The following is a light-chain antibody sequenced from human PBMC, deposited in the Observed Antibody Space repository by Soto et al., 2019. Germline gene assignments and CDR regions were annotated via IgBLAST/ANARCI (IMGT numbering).Light chain of an antibody. Sequence: VVLTQSPGTLSLSPGERATLSCRATQRISANYIAWYQLKPGQAPRLLIHGSLTRAAGIPDRFSGSGSGADFTLTIARVEPEDVAIYYCQQYGGSPRITFGQGTRLEIK. V-gene: IGKV3-20*01. J-gene: IGKJ5*01. CDR3: QQYGGSPRIT. CDR1: QRISANY. CDR2: GSL.